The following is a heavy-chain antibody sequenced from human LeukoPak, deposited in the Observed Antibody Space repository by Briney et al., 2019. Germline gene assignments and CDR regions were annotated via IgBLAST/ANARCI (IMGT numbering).Heavy chain of an antibody. CDR1: GFTFRNYW. V-gene: IGHV3-7*01. Sequence: GGSLRLSCAASGFTFRNYWMSWVRQPPGKGLESVASIRPDGRDDYYMDSVKRRFTISRDNAGNSLYLQMSSLRAEDTAVYYCARLMGCVTTYDYWGQGTLVTVSS. D-gene: IGHD4-11*01. CDR3: ARLMGCVTTYDY. CDR2: IRPDGRDD. J-gene: IGHJ4*02.